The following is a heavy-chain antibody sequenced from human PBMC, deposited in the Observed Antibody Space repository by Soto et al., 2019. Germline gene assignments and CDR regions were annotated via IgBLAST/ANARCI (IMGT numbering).Heavy chain of an antibody. CDR3: SRDVIAVADL. D-gene: IGHD6-19*01. CDR1: GFTFRSYW. CDR2: LKHDGIET. Sequence: PGGSRRLSCAASGFTFRSYWMTCVRQVPGKGLEWVANLKHDGIETYYVDSVKGRFTVSRDNARNSLHLQMKSLRAEETAVYYWSRDVIAVADLWGQGTLVTVSS. J-gene: IGHJ4*02. V-gene: IGHV3-7*03.